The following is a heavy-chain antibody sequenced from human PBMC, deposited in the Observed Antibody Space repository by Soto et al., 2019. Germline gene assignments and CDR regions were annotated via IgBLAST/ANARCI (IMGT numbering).Heavy chain of an antibody. D-gene: IGHD2-15*01. CDR3: ARKRWDCSGGSCYYYGMDV. V-gene: IGHV2-26*01. J-gene: IGHJ6*02. CDR1: GFSLSNARMG. Sequence: SGPTLVNPTETLTLTCTVSGFSLSNARMGVSWIRQPPGKALEWLAHIFSNDEKSYSTSLKSRLTISKDTSKSQVVLTMTNMDPVDTATYYCARKRWDCSGGSCYYYGMDVWGQGTTVTVSS. CDR2: IFSNDEK.